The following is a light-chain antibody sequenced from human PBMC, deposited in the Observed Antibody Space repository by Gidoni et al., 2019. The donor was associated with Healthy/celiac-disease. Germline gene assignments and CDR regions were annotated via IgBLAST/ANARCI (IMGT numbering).Light chain of an antibody. V-gene: IGKV1-5*03. J-gene: IGKJ3*01. CDR3: QQYNSYPFT. CDR1: QSISSW. CDR2: KAS. Sequence: DIKMTQAPSTLSASVGDRVTITCRASQSISSWLAWYQQKPGKAPKLLIYKASSLESGVPSRFSCSGSGTEFTLTISSLQPDDFATYYCQQYNSYPFTFGPGTKVDIK.